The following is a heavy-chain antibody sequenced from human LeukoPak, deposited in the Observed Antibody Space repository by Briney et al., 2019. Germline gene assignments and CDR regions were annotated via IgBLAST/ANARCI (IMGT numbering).Heavy chain of an antibody. J-gene: IGHJ4*02. Sequence: GESLKISCKGSGYSFTNYWIGWVRQMPGKGLEWMGIIYPGDSDTRSTPSLQGQVTISADKSISTAYLQWSSLKASDTAMYYCAMRDSSGYSFDYWGQGTLVTVSS. CDR3: AMRDSSGYSFDY. D-gene: IGHD3-22*01. CDR1: GYSFTNYW. V-gene: IGHV5-51*01. CDR2: IYPGDSDT.